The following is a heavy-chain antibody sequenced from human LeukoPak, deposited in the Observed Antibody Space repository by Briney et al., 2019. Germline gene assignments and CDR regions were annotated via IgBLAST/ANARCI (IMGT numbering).Heavy chain of an antibody. D-gene: IGHD3-10*01. CDR1: GGSISSGGYS. V-gene: IGHV4-30-2*01. CDR2: IYHSGST. J-gene: IGHJ4*02. CDR3: VKDISGWYYGSGSYFDY. Sequence: SETLSLTCAVSGGSISSGGYSWSWIRQPPGKGLEWIGYIYHSGSTYYNPSLKSRVTISVDRSKNQFSLKLSSVTAADTAVYYCVKDISGWYYGSGSYFDYWGQGTLVTVSS.